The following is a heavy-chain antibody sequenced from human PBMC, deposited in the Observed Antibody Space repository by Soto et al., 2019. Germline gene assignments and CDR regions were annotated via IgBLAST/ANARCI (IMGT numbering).Heavy chain of an antibody. CDR2: IDWDDDK. CDR3: AYSSSWYNVFDP. V-gene: IGHV2-70*04. CDR1: GFSLSTSGMR. J-gene: IGHJ5*02. Sequence: SVPTLVNPTQTLTLTCTFSGFSLSTSGMRVSWIRQPPGKALEWLARIDWDDDKFYSTSLKTRLTISKDTSKNQVVLTMTNMDPVDTATYYCAYSSSWYNVFDPWGQGTLVTVSS. D-gene: IGHD6-13*01.